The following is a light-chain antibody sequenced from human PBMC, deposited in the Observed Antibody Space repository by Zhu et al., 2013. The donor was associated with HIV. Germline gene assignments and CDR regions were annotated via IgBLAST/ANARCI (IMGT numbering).Light chain of an antibody. Sequence: DIVMTQSPDSLAVSLGERATINCKSSQSVLYSSNNKNYLAWYQQKPGQPPKVLIYWASARESGVPDRFTGGGSGTDFTLTISSLQPEDVALYYCQQYYTTPLTFGGGTKVEI. V-gene: IGKV4-1*01. J-gene: IGKJ4*01. CDR1: QSVLYSSNNKNY. CDR3: QQYYTTPLT. CDR2: WAS.